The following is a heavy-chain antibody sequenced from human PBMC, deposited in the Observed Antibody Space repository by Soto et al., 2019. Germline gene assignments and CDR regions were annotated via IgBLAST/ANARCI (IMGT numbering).Heavy chain of an antibody. D-gene: IGHD2-2*01. J-gene: IGHJ4*02. V-gene: IGHV4-38-2*02. CDR3: AREREGGPVDY. CDR1: GYSISSGFY. CDR2: IYHSGNT. Sequence: WETLSLTCSFSGYSISSGFYWGWIRQPPGKGLQWIGNIYHSGNTYYNPSLKSRVTISVDTSKNQLSLTLTSVSAADTAVYFFAREREGGPVDYWCQGALVAVSP.